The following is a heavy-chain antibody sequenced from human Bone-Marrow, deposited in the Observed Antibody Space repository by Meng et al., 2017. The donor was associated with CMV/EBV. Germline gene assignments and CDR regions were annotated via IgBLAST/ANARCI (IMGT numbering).Heavy chain of an antibody. V-gene: IGHV1-2*02. CDR1: GYTFTGYY. CDR2: INPNSGGT. D-gene: IGHD2-15*01. Sequence: ASVKVSCKASGYTFTGYYMHWVRQAPGQGLEWMGWINPNSGGTNYAQKFQGRVTMTRDTSISTAYMELSRLRSDDTAVYYCAREGRYCSGGSCYSGGYYYYGMDVWGQGTTVTVS. CDR3: AREGRYCSGGSCYSGGYYYYGMDV. J-gene: IGHJ6*02.